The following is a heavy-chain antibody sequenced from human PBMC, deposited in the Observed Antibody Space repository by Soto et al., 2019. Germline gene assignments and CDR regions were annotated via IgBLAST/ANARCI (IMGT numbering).Heavy chain of an antibody. CDR3: AKMAKMYTWKSASDF. CDR2: ISYDGDNK. D-gene: IGHD1-20*01. CDR1: GFTFSNYG. J-gene: IGHJ3*01. Sequence: QVQLVESGGGVVQPGRSLRLSCAASGFTFSNYGMHWVRQAPGKGLKWVAVISYDGDNKYCADSVKGRCTISRDNSKNTLYLQINSVRAEDTAVYYCAKMAKMYTWKSASDFWGQGTVVTVSS. V-gene: IGHV3-30*18.